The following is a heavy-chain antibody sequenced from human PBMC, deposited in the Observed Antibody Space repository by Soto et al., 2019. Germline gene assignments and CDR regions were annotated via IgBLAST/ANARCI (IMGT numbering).Heavy chain of an antibody. CDR2: IDPSDSYT. D-gene: IGHD2-2*01. CDR1: GYSFTSYL. J-gene: IGHJ6*02. Sequence: EVQLVQSGAEVKKPGESLRISCKGSGYSFTSYLISWVRQMPGKGLEWMGRIDPSDSYTNYSPSFQGHVTISADKSISTAYLQWSSLKASDTAMYYCAAPKQLSMGYYYGMDVWGQGTTVTVSS. CDR3: AAPKQLSMGYYYGMDV. V-gene: IGHV5-10-1*01.